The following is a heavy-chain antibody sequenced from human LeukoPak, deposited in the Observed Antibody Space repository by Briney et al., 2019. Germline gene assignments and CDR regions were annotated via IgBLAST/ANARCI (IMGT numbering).Heavy chain of an antibody. Sequence: SETLSLTCTVSGGSISSYYWSWIRQPPGKGPEWIGYIYYSGSTNYNPSLKSRVTISVDTSKNQFSLKLSSVTAADTAVYYCARVLWFGEFINWFDPWGQGTLVTVSS. CDR1: GGSISSYY. CDR2: IYYSGST. CDR3: ARVLWFGEFINWFDP. J-gene: IGHJ5*02. D-gene: IGHD3-10*01. V-gene: IGHV4-59*01.